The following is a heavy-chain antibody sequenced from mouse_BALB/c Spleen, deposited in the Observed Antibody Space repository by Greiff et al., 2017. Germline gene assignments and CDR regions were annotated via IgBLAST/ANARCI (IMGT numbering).Heavy chain of an antibody. V-gene: IGHV7-3*02. CDR2: IRNKANGYTT. Sequence: EVQLVESGGGLVQPGGSLRLSCATSGFTFTDYYMSWVRQPPGKALEWLGFIRNKANGYTTEYSASVKGRFTISRDNSQSILYLQMNTLRAEDSATYYCARDLLRLRYFDVWGAGTTVTVSS. CDR1: GFTFTDYY. D-gene: IGHD1-2*01. CDR3: ARDLLRLRYFDV. J-gene: IGHJ1*01.